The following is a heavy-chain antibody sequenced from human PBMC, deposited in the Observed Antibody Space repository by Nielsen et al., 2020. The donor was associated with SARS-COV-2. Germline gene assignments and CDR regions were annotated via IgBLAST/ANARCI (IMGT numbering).Heavy chain of an antibody. CDR2: VFHGGST. CDR3: AREEAYYYDSSGYYYGYYYGMDV. V-gene: IGHV4-4*02. J-gene: IGHJ6*02. Sequence: WIRQPPGKGLQWIGHVFHGGSTTYSPSLMGRVTMSTDKSNNQFSLKLTSVTAADTAVYYCAREEAYYYDSSGYYYGYYYGMDVWGQGTTVTVSS. D-gene: IGHD3-22*01.